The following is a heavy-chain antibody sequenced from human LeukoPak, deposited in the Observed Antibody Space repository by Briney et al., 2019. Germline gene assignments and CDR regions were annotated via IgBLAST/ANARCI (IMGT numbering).Heavy chain of an antibody. CDR2: ISAYNGNT. D-gene: IGHD2-2*01. J-gene: IGHJ5*02. Sequence: ASVKVSCKASGYTFTSYGISWVRQAPGQGLEWMGWISAYNGNTNYAQKLQGRVTMTTDTSTSTAYMELRSLRSDDTAVYYCARVGTYCSSTSCYRNWFDPWGQRTLVTVSS. CDR1: GYTFTSYG. CDR3: ARVGTYCSSTSCYRNWFDP. V-gene: IGHV1-18*01.